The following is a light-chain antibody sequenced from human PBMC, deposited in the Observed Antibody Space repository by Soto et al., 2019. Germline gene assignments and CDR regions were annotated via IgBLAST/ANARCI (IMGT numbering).Light chain of an antibody. J-gene: IGKJ2*01. CDR3: QQYGSSPLYT. CDR1: QSVSSSY. V-gene: IGKV3-20*01. CDR2: GAS. Sequence: EIVLTQSPGTLSLSPGERATLSCRASQSVSSSYLAWYQQKPGQAPRLLIYGASSRATGIPDRFSGRGSGTDFPLTISRRAPEDLAVDYCQQYGSSPLYTFGQGTKLEIK.